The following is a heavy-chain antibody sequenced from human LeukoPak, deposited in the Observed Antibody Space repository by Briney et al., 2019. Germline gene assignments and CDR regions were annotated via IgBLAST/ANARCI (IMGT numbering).Heavy chain of an antibody. CDR1: GFTFSNYA. CDR3: AKKMTITGWLYYFDY. J-gene: IGHJ4*02. Sequence: PGGSLRLSCAASGFTFSNYAMSWVRQAPGKGLEWVSGLSGSGHSTYYADSVKGRFTISRDNSKNTLYLQMNSLRAEDTAVYYCAKKMTITGWLYYFDYWGQGTLVTVSS. CDR2: LSGSGHST. D-gene: IGHD5-24*01. V-gene: IGHV3-23*01.